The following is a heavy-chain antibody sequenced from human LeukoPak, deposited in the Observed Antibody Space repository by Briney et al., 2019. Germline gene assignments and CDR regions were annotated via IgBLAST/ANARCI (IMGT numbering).Heavy chain of an antibody. CDR1: GFTFSSYS. V-gene: IGHV3-30-3*01. CDR2: LSYDGSNG. D-gene: IGHD6-13*01. Sequence: PGGSLRLSCAAAGFTFSSYSMHWVRQAPGKGLEWVAVLSYDGSNGYYTDSVKGRFTISRDNSKNTLLLQMNSLRIEDTAEYYCARGAPSPGAAHSSSYYFDYWGQGTLVTVSS. CDR3: ARGAPSPGAAHSSSYYFDY. J-gene: IGHJ4*02.